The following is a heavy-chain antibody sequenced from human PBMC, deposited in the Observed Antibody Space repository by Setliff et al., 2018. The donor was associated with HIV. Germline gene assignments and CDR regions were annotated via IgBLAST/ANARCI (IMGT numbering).Heavy chain of an antibody. J-gene: IGHJ5*02. CDR2: INHSGRT. CDR1: GGSVIISHYY. Sequence: SETLSLTCTVSGGSVIISHYYWAWIRQPPGKGLEWNGEINHSGRTNYNPSLKSRVTISVDTSKNQLALKLSSVTAADTAVYYCARGLSTLSITIFGVVIYNWFDPWGQGTLVTVSS. D-gene: IGHD3-3*01. V-gene: IGHV4-39*06. CDR3: ARGLSTLSITIFGVVIYNWFDP.